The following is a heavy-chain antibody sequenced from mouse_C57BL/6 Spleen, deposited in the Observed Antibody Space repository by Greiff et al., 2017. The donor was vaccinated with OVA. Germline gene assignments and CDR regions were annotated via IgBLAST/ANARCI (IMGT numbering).Heavy chain of an antibody. CDR1: GYTFTSYW. Sequence: VQLQQSGAELVKPGASVKMSCKASGYTFTSYWITWVKQRPGQGLEWIGDIYPGSGSTNYNEKFKSKATLTVDTSSSTAYMQLSSLTSEDSAVYYCARRRIYDYDGDWYFDVWGTGTTVTVSS. D-gene: IGHD2-4*01. CDR3: ARRRIYDYDGDWYFDV. J-gene: IGHJ1*03. CDR2: IYPGSGST. V-gene: IGHV1-55*01.